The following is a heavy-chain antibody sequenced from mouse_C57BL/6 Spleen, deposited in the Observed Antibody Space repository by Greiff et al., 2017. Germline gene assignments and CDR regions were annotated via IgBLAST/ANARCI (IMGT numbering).Heavy chain of an antibody. V-gene: IGHV10-1*01. D-gene: IGHD1-1*01. Sequence: EVQGVESGGGLVQPKGSLKLSCAASGFSFNTYAMNWVRQAPGKGLEWVARIRSKSNNYATYYADSVKDRFTISRDDSESMLYLQMNNLKTEDTAMYYCVRLGSSYGAMDYWGQGTSVTVSS. CDR3: VRLGSSYGAMDY. CDR1: GFSFNTYA. J-gene: IGHJ4*01. CDR2: IRSKSNNYAT.